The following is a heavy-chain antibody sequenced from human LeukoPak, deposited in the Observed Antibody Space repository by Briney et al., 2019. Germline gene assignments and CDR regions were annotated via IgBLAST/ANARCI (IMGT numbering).Heavy chain of an antibody. CDR2: IYTSGST. V-gene: IGHV4-4*08. J-gene: IGHJ3*02. Sequence: SETLSLTCTVSGGSISSYYWSWIRQPPGKGLEWIGYIYTSGSTNYNPSLKSRVTISVDTSKNQFSLKLSSVTAADTAVYYCARHILTGYYSHWGAHGHAFDIWGQGTMVTVSS. CDR3: ARHILTGYYSHWGAHGHAFDI. CDR1: GGSISSYY. D-gene: IGHD3-9*01.